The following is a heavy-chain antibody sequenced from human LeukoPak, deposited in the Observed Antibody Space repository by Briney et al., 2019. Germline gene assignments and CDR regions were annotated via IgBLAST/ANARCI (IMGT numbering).Heavy chain of an antibody. CDR2: ISSSSSTI. Sequence: GGSLRLSCTASGVTFSSYSMNWVRQAPGKGLEWVSYISSSSSTIYYADSVKGRFTISRDNAKNSLYLQMNSLRAEDTAVYYCAADHDYSLSYDSYGPLDAWGQGTLVTVSS. D-gene: IGHD4-11*01. CDR1: GVTFSSYS. J-gene: IGHJ5*02. CDR3: AADHDYSLSYDSYGPLDA. V-gene: IGHV3-48*04.